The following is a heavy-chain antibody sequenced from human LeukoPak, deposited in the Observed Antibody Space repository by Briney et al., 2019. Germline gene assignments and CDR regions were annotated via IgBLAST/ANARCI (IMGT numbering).Heavy chain of an antibody. V-gene: IGHV1-2*02. CDR2: INPNSGGS. Sequence: ASVKVSCKASGYTFPANYMHWVRQAPGQGLEWMGWINPNSGGSNCAQKFQGRVTMTRETSISTAYIELNRLRSDDTAVYYCARGGDSSGYYSSQGDYWGQGTLVTVSS. CDR1: GYTFPANY. D-gene: IGHD3-22*01. J-gene: IGHJ4*02. CDR3: ARGGDSSGYYSSQGDY.